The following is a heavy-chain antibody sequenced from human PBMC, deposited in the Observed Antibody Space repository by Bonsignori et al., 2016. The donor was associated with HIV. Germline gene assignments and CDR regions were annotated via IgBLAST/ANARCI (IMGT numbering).Heavy chain of an antibody. CDR1: GGTFSSYA. CDR3: ARGVRQFWSESLFGY. Sequence: SVKVSCKASGGTFSSYAISWVRQAPGQGLEWMGGIIPIFGTANYAQKFQGRVTITADESTSTAYMELSSLRSEDTAVYYCARGVRQFWSESLFGYWGQGTLVTVSS. V-gene: IGHV1-69*13. D-gene: IGHD1-26*01. J-gene: IGHJ4*02. CDR2: IIPIFGTA.